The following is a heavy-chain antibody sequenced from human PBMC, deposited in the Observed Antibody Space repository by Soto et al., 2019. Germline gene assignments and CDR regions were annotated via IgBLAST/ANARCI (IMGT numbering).Heavy chain of an antibody. J-gene: IGHJ6*02. CDR2: IIPIFGTA. V-gene: IGHV1-69*01. Sequence: SSVKVSCKASVGTFSSYAISWVRLAPGQGLEWMGGIIPIFGTANYAQKFQGRVTITADESTSTAYMELSSLRSEDTAVYYCARALGIQQLVSFFRHYGMDVWGQGTTVTVSS. CDR3: ARALGIQQLVSFFRHYGMDV. D-gene: IGHD6-6*01. CDR1: VGTFSSYA.